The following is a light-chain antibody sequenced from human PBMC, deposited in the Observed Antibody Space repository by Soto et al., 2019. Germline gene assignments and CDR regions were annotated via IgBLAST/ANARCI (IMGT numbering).Light chain of an antibody. V-gene: IGLV2-14*01. CDR2: DVS. Sequence: QSVLTQPPSASGSPGQSVTISCTGTSSDVGDYNYVSWYQQHPGKAPKLMIYDVSNRPSGVSNRFSGSKSGNTASLTISGLQAEDEADYYCSSYTSSSTLLYVFGTGTKVTVL. CDR3: SSYTSSSTLLYV. J-gene: IGLJ1*01. CDR1: SSDVGDYNY.